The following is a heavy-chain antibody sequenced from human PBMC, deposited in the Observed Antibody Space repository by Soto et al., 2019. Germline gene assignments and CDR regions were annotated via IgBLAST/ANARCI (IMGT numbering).Heavy chain of an antibody. D-gene: IGHD1-7*01. Sequence: QVQLVQSGAEVKKPGASVKVSCKASGYTFTSYGISWVRQAPGQGLEWMGWISAYNGNTNYAQKLQGRVTMTTDTPTSTADMELRSLRSDDTAVYYCARAPGYNWNYSPPEPDPGGQGTLVTVSS. J-gene: IGHJ5*02. CDR1: GYTFTSYG. CDR3: ARAPGYNWNYSPPEPDP. CDR2: ISAYNGNT. V-gene: IGHV1-18*01.